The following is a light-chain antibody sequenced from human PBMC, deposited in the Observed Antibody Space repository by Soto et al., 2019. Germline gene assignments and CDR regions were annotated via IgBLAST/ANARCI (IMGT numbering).Light chain of an antibody. CDR2: GAS. CDR1: QGISSY. V-gene: IGKV1-27*01. J-gene: IGKJ3*01. Sequence: DIQMTQSPSSLSASVGDRVTNTCRASQGISSYLAWYQQKPGKVPKLLIYGASTLHSGVPSRFSGSGSGTDFTLTISSLQPEDVATYYCQRYNSVPNTFGPGTKVDIK. CDR3: QRYNSVPNT.